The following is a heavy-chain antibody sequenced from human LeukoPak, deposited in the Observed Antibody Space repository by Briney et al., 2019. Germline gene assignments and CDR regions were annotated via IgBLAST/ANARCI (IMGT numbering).Heavy chain of an antibody. D-gene: IGHD3-3*01. CDR1: GGSISSGGYY. CDR3: ARAGGFFSPFGY. Sequence: PSETLSLTCTVSGGSISSGGYYWSWIRQHPGKGLEWIGYFYYSGSTYYNPSLKSRVSISVDTSKNQFSLRLSSVTAADTAVYYCARAGGFFSPFGYWGQGTLVTVS. CDR2: FYYSGST. V-gene: IGHV4-31*03. J-gene: IGHJ4*02.